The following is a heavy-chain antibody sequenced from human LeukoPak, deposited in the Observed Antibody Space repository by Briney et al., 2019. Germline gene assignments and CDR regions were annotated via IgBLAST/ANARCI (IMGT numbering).Heavy chain of an antibody. Sequence: VASVKVSCKASGGTFSSYAISWVRQAPGQGLKWMGGIIPIFGTANYAQKFQGRVTITADESTSTAYMELSSLRSEDTAVYYCARISPDNYIAVAGMMDYWGQGTLVTVSS. CDR2: IIPIFGTA. CDR1: GGTFSSYA. J-gene: IGHJ4*02. D-gene: IGHD6-19*01. CDR3: ARISPDNYIAVAGMMDY. V-gene: IGHV1-69*01.